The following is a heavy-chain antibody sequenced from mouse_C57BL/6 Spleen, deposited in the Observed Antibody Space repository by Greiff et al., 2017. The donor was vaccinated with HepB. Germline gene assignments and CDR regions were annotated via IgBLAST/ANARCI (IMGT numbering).Heavy chain of an antibody. CDR3: ARIFHYYGSSYWYFDV. V-gene: IGHV1-69*01. J-gene: IGHJ1*03. Sequence: VQLQQPGAELVMPGASVKLSCKASGYTFTSYWMHWVKQRPGQGLEWIGEIDPSDSYTNYNQKFKGKSTLTVDKSSSTAYMQLSSLTSEDSAVYYCARIFHYYGSSYWYFDVWGTGTTVTVSS. CDR2: IDPSDSYT. D-gene: IGHD1-1*01. CDR1: GYTFTSYW.